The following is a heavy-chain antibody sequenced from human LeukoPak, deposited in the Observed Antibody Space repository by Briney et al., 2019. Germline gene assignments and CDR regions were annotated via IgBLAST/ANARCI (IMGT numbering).Heavy chain of an antibody. V-gene: IGHV3-48*01. CDR2: ISSNSSTI. CDR3: ASLVVAATPDWFDP. CDR1: GFAFSSYS. J-gene: IGHJ5*02. Sequence: GGSLRLSCAASGFAFSSYSMNWVRQAPGKGLEWVSYISSNSSTIYYADSVKGRFTISRDNAENSLYLQMNKLQGEFTSVYYCASLVVAATPDWFDPWGQGTLVTVSS. D-gene: IGHD2-15*01.